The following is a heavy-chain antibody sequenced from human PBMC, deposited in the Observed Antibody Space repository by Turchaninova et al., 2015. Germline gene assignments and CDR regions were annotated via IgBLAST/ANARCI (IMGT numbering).Heavy chain of an antibody. Sequence: DSVKGQFTISRHTSKNTLYLQMNSLRLDDPAVYYCARWLFRGRSGYLFDYWGQGTLVTVSS. D-gene: IGHD3-22*01. J-gene: IGHJ4*02. CDR3: ARWLFRGRSGYLFDY. V-gene: IGHV3-53*04.